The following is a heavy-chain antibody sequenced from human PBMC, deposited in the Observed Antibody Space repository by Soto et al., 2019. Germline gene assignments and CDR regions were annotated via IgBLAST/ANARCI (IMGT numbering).Heavy chain of an antibody. CDR3: ATTSNDYGDYGSFAY. CDR1: GFTFSSYA. CDR2: ISYDGSNK. D-gene: IGHD4-17*01. J-gene: IGHJ4*02. Sequence: QVQLVESGGGVVQPGRSLRLSCAASGFTFSSYAMHWVRQAPGKGLEWVAVISYDGSNKYYADSVKGRFTISRDNSKNTLYLQMNSLRAEDTAVYYCATTSNDYGDYGSFAYWGQGTLVTVSS. V-gene: IGHV3-30-3*01.